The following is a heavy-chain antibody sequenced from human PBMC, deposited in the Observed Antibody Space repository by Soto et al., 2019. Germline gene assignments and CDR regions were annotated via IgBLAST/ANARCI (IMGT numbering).Heavy chain of an antibody. V-gene: IGHV4-59*01. Sequence: SLTCTVSGGSISSYYWSWIRQPPGKGLEWIGYIYYSGSTNYNPSLKSRVTISVDTSKNQFSLKLSFVTAADTAVYYCARVTGDSSGYYYGTHAFDIWGQGTMVTVSS. CDR1: GGSISSYY. J-gene: IGHJ3*02. CDR3: ARVTGDSSGYYYGTHAFDI. D-gene: IGHD3-22*01. CDR2: IYYSGST.